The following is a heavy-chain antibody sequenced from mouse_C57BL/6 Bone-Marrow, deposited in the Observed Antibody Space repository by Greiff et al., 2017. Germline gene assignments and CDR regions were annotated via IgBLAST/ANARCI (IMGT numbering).Heavy chain of an antibody. J-gene: IGHJ3*01. V-gene: IGHV1-85*01. CDR3: ARSWWAWFAY. Sequence: VQLQQSGPELVKPGASVKLSCKASGYTFTSYDINWVKQRPGQGLEWIGWIYPRDGSTKYTEKFKGKATVTLDTSSSTAYMELHSLRSEDSAVYFCARSWWAWFAYWGQGTLVTVSA. CDR2: IYPRDGST. CDR1: GYTFTSYD. D-gene: IGHD1-1*02.